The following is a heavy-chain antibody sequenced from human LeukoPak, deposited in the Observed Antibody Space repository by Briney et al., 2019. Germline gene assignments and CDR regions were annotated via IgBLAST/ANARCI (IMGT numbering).Heavy chain of an antibody. Sequence: SETLSLTCAVYGGSFSGYYWSWIRQPPGKGLEWIGEINHSGSTNYNPSLKSRVTISVDTSKNQFSLKLSSVTAADTAVYYCARGGYSGYDYLYYYYYMDVWGKGTTVTVSS. CDR3: ARGGYSGYDYLYYYYYMDV. D-gene: IGHD5-12*01. CDR1: GGSFSGYY. J-gene: IGHJ6*03. V-gene: IGHV4-34*01. CDR2: INHSGST.